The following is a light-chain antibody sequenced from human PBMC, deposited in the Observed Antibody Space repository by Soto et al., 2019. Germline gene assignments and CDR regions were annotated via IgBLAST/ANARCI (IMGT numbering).Light chain of an antibody. CDR1: QSLVYSDGSTY. J-gene: IGKJ3*01. V-gene: IGKV2-30*01. Sequence: DVVMTQSPLSLPVTLGQPASISCRSSQSLVYSDGSTYLNWFQQRPGQSPRRLIYKVSKRDPGVXDXYSGSGSGTDFTLRISRVEADDIGVYYCMQSTHWPHTFGPGTKVDIK. CDR3: MQSTHWPHT. CDR2: KVS.